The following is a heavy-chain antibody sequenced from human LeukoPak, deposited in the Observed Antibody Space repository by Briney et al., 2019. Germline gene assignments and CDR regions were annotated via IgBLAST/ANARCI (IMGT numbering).Heavy chain of an antibody. D-gene: IGHD6-13*01. CDR3: ARWVAAAGTFLVGFDY. CDR2: INHSGST. CDR1: GGSFSGYY. Sequence: PSETLSLTCAVYGGSFSGYYWLWLRQPPGKGLEWIGEINHSGSTNYNPSLTSRVTISVDTSKNQFSLKLSSVTAADMAVYYCARWVAAAGTFLVGFDYWGQGTLVTVSS. V-gene: IGHV4-34*01. J-gene: IGHJ4*02.